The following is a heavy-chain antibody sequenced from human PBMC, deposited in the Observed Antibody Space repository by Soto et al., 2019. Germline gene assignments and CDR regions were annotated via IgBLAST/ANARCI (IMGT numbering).Heavy chain of an antibody. CDR2: IYYSGST. V-gene: IGHV4-59*01. J-gene: IGHJ3*02. Sequence: SETLSLTCTVAGGSISSYYWSWIRQPPGKGLEWIGYIYYSGSTNYNPSLKSRVTISVDTSKNQFSLKLSSVTAADTAVYYCARDRFWGTYYYDSSGYSHTSAFDIWGQGTMVTVSS. CDR1: GGSISSYY. CDR3: ARDRFWGTYYYDSSGYSHTSAFDI. D-gene: IGHD3-22*01.